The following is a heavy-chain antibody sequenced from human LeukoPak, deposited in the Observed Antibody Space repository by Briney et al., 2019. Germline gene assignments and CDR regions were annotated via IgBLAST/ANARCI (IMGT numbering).Heavy chain of an antibody. CDR2: IYYSGST. V-gene: IGHV4-59*08. Sequence: SETLSLTCTVSGGSISSYYWSWIRQPPGKGLEWIGYIYYSGSTNYNPSLKSRVTISVDTSKNQFSLKLSSVTAADTPVYYCARMEVTNRGNHFDYWGQGTLVTVSS. D-gene: IGHD7-27*01. J-gene: IGHJ4*02. CDR3: ARMEVTNRGNHFDY. CDR1: GGSISSYY.